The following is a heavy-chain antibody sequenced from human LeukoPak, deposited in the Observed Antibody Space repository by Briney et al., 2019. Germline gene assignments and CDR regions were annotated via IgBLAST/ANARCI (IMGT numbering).Heavy chain of an antibody. CDR1: GFTFSSYS. CDR3: AKTRIVVVVAATPSVARPDAFDI. V-gene: IGHV3-30*18. D-gene: IGHD2-15*01. Sequence: PGGSLRLSCAASGFTFSSYSMNWVRQAPGKGLEWVAVISYDGSNKYYADSVKGRFTISRDNSKNTLYLQMNSLRAEDTAAYYCAKTRIVVVVAATPSVARPDAFDIWGQGTMVTVSS. CDR2: ISYDGSNK. J-gene: IGHJ3*02.